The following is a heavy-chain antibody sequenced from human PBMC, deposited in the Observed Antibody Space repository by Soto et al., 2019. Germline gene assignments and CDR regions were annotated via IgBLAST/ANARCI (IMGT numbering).Heavy chain of an antibody. CDR3: ARDERIVATQFGYYYGMDV. J-gene: IGHJ6*02. Sequence: QVQLVQSGAEVKKPGYSVKVSCKASGGTFSSYAISWVRQAPGQGLEWMGGIIPIFGTANYAQKFQGRVTITADESTSTAYMELSSLRSEDTAVYYCARDERIVATQFGYYYGMDVWGQGTTVTVSS. CDR2: IIPIFGTA. CDR1: GGTFSSYA. V-gene: IGHV1-69*01. D-gene: IGHD5-12*01.